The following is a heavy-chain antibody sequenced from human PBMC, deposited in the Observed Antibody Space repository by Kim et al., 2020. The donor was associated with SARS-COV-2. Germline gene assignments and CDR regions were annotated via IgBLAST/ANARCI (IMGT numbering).Heavy chain of an antibody. CDR3: AKDRGLNYYGSGAKGSDFDY. D-gene: IGHD3-10*01. Sequence: GGSLRLSCAASGFTFSSYGMHWVRQAPGKGLEWVAVISYDGSNKYYADSVKGRFTISRDNSKNTLYLQMNSLRAEDTAVYYCAKDRGLNYYGSGAKGSDFDYWGQGTLVTVSS. CDR2: ISYDGSNK. J-gene: IGHJ4*02. CDR1: GFTFSSYG. V-gene: IGHV3-30*18.